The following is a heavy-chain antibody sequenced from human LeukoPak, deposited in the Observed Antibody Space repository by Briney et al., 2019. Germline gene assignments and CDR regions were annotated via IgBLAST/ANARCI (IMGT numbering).Heavy chain of an antibody. CDR1: GGSISNYY. CDR2: INHSGST. J-gene: IGHJ4*02. V-gene: IGHV4-34*01. CDR3: ARGRGGYSYARFFDY. Sequence: SETLSLTCTVSGGSISNYYWSWIRQPPGKGLEWIGEINHSGSTNYNPSLKSRVTISVDTSKNQFSLKLSSVTAADTAVYYCARGRGGYSYARFFDYWGQGTLVTVSS. D-gene: IGHD5-18*01.